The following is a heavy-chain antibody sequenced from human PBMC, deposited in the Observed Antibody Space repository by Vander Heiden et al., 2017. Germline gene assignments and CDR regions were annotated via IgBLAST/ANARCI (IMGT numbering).Heavy chain of an antibody. CDR3: TTMYYYDSSGYYPDY. CDR1: GFTFSNAW. D-gene: IGHD3-22*01. J-gene: IGHJ4*02. V-gene: IGHV3-15*07. CDR2: IKSKTDGGTT. Sequence: EVQLVESGGALVKPGGSLRLSCAASGFTFSNAWMNWVRQAPGKGLEWVGRIKSKTDGGTTDYAAPVKGRFTISRDDSKNTLYLQMNSLKTEDTAVYYCTTMYYYDSSGYYPDYWGQGTLVTVSS.